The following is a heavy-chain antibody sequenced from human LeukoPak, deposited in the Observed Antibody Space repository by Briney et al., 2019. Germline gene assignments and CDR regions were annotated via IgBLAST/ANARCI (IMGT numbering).Heavy chain of an antibody. Sequence: ASVKVSCKASGFTFTSYYMHWVRQAPGQGLEWMGIINPSGGSTSYAQKFQGRVTMTRDTSTSTVYMELSSLRSEDTAVYYCARGVTYDSSGYYSDAFDIWGQGTMVTVSS. CDR1: GFTFTSYY. D-gene: IGHD3-22*01. V-gene: IGHV1-46*01. J-gene: IGHJ3*02. CDR3: ARGVTYDSSGYYSDAFDI. CDR2: INPSGGST.